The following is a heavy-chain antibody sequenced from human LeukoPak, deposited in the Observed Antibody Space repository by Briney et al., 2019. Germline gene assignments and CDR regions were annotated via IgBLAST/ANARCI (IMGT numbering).Heavy chain of an antibody. Sequence: PSETLSLTCTVSGGSISSYYWSWIRQPPGKGLEWIGYIYYSGSTYYNPSLKSRVTISVDTSKNQFSLKLSSVTAADTAVYYCARGRTTIITIFGVVENAFDIWGQGTMVTVSS. CDR1: GGSISSYY. J-gene: IGHJ3*02. CDR3: ARGRTTIITIFGVVENAFDI. V-gene: IGHV4-59*08. D-gene: IGHD3-3*01. CDR2: IYYSGST.